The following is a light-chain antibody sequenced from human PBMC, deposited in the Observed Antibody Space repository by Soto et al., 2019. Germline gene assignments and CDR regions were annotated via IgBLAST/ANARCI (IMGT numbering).Light chain of an antibody. J-gene: IGKJ1*01. CDR2: GVS. Sequence: EIVLTQSPGTLSLSPGERATLSCRASQTVSSSYLAWYQHKPGQAPRLLIYGVSSRAAGIPDRFSGSGSGTDFTLTISRLEPEDSAVYYCQSETFGQGTKV. CDR1: QTVSSSY. CDR3: QSET. V-gene: IGKV3-20*01.